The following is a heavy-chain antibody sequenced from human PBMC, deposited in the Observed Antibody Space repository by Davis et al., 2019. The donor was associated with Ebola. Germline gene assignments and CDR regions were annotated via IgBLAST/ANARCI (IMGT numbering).Heavy chain of an antibody. CDR1: GFTFSNYA. CDR2: ISNDGSKK. D-gene: IGHD2-15*01. Sequence: PGGSLRLSCAASGFTFSNYAMHWVRQGPGKGLEWVAVISNDGSKKFYVDSVKGRFIISRDNSENTVYLQMNSLSAEDTAVYYCAKVPGYCSGGACFSFGYYHGMDVWGQGTTVTVSS. J-gene: IGHJ6*02. V-gene: IGHV3-30*04. CDR3: AKVPGYCSGGACFSFGYYHGMDV.